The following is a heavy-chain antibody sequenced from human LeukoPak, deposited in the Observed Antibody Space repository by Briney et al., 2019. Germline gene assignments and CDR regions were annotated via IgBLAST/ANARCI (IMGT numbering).Heavy chain of an antibody. V-gene: IGHV4-61*05. J-gene: IGHJ4*02. CDR3: TRGAGWLIDY. CDR2: FHNSGTS. D-gene: IGHD3-16*01. Sequence: PSETLSLTCIVSGGSISSSTYYRGWIRQPPGKGLEWIGYFHNSGTSTYNPSLKSRVTISADTSKNQFSLKLNSLTTADTAVYYCTRGAGWLIDYWGQGILVTVSS. CDR1: GGSISSSTYY.